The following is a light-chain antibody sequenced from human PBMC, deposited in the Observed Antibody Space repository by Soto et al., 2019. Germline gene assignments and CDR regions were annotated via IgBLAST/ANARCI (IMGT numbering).Light chain of an antibody. Sequence: QSVLTQSPSASASLGASVKLTCTLSSGHSSYAIAWHQQQPEKGPRYLMKLNSDGSHSKGDGIPDRFSGSSSGAERYLTISSLQSEDEADYHCQTWGTGIQVFGGGPKLTVL. CDR1: SGHSSYA. J-gene: IGLJ3*02. V-gene: IGLV4-69*01. CDR3: QTWGTGIQV. CDR2: LNSDGSH.